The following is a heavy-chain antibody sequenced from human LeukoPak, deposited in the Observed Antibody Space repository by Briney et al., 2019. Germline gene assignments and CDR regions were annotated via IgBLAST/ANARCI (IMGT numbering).Heavy chain of an antibody. J-gene: IGHJ4*02. D-gene: IGHD3-22*01. V-gene: IGHV1-3*01. CDR2: VNGGNGNT. CDR1: GYTFTSYA. Sequence: ASVKVSCKASGYTFTSYAMHWVRQAPGQRLEWMGWVNGGNGNTKYAQKLQGRVTMTTDTSTSTAYMELRGLRSDDTAVYYCARFRDSSGYYRNWGQGTLVTVSS. CDR3: ARFRDSSGYYRN.